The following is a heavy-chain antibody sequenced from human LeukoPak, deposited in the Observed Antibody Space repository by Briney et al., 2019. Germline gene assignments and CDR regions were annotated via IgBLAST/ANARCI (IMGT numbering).Heavy chain of an antibody. V-gene: IGHV4-31*03. Sequence: SQTLSLNCTVSAGSSSSGVYYWSWIRQHPGKGLEWIGYIYYSGSTYYNPSLKSRVTISVDTSKNQLSLKLSSVTAADTAVYYCARVLRYFDWLFPYYMDVWGKGTTVTVSS. J-gene: IGHJ6*03. CDR2: IYYSGST. CDR3: ARVLRYFDWLFPYYMDV. CDR1: AGSSSSGVYY. D-gene: IGHD3-9*01.